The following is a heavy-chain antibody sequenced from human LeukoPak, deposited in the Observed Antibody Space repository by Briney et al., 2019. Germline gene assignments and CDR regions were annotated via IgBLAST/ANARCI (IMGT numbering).Heavy chain of an antibody. Sequence: PSEALSLTCTVSGGSISSSSYYWGWIRQPPGKGLEWIGSIYYSGSTYYNPSLKSRVTISVDTSKNQFSLNLSSVTAADTAVYYCASVSYSGGWLGYWGQGTLVTVSS. CDR1: GGSISSSSYY. D-gene: IGHD6-19*01. J-gene: IGHJ4*02. CDR2: IYYSGST. CDR3: ASVSYSGGWLGY. V-gene: IGHV4-39*07.